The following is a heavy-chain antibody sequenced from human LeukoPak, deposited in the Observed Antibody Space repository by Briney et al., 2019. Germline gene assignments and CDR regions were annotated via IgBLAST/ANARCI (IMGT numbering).Heavy chain of an antibody. D-gene: IGHD3-9*01. CDR2: FDPEDGET. V-gene: IGHV1-24*01. Sequence: ASVKVSCKVSGYTLTELSMHWMRQAPGKGLEWMGGFDPEDGETIYAQKFQGRVTMTEDTSTDTAYMELSSLRSEDTAVYYCATPSQNFDWFRPFYYGMDVWGQGTTVTVSS. CDR3: ATPSQNFDWFRPFYYGMDV. CDR1: GYTLTELS. J-gene: IGHJ6*02.